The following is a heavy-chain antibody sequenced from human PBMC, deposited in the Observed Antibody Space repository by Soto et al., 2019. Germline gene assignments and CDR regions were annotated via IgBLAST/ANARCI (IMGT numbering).Heavy chain of an antibody. CDR2: IYYSGST. Sequence: SETLSLTCTVSGGSISSYYWSWIRQPPGKGLEWIGYIYYSGSTNYNPSLKSRVTISVDTSKNQFSLKLSSVTAADTAVYYCARGRIWYSSSEGFDYWGQGTLVTVSS. J-gene: IGHJ4*02. V-gene: IGHV4-59*01. CDR3: ARGRIWYSSSEGFDY. CDR1: GGSISSYY. D-gene: IGHD6-6*01.